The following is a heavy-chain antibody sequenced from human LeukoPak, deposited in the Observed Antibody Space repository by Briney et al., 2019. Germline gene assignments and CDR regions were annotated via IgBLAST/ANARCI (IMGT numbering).Heavy chain of an antibody. D-gene: IGHD2-15*01. V-gene: IGHV3-7*03. J-gene: IGHJ4*02. CDR1: GFTFSSYW. CDR2: IKEDESDE. CDR3: ARNVGWFRFDY. Sequence: GGSLRLSCEASGFTFSSYWMSWVRQAPGKGLEWVAHIKEDESDEYYVDSVRGRFTASRDNAKNSLYLQMNSLRAEDTAVYYCARNVGWFRFDYWGQGTLVTVSS.